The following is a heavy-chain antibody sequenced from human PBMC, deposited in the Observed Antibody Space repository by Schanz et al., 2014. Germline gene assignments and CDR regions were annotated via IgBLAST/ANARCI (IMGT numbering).Heavy chain of an antibody. CDR1: AFIFRSYS. CDR2: ISRSSSTI. J-gene: IGHJ4*02. Sequence: VQLVESGGGLVQPGGSLRLSCAASAFIFRSYSMHWVRQAPGKGLEWVSYISRSSSTIYYADSVRGRFTISRDNSKNTLFLQMSSLRAEDTAVYYCARDGDFDYWGQGTLVTVSS. CDR3: ARDGDFDY. V-gene: IGHV3-48*01.